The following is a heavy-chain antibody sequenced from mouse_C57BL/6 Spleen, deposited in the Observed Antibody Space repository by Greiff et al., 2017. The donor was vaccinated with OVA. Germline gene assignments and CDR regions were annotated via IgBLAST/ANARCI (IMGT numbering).Heavy chain of an antibody. CDR3: ARELTGAMDY. V-gene: IGHV1-61*01. CDR1: GYTFTSYW. J-gene: IGHJ4*01. CDR2: IYPSDSET. D-gene: IGHD4-1*01. Sequence: QVQLKQPGAELVRPGSSVKLSCKASGYTFTSYWMDWVKQRPGQGLEWIGNIYPSDSETHYTQKFKDKATLTVEKSSSTAYMQLSSLTSEDSAVYYCARELTGAMDYWGQGTSVTVSS.